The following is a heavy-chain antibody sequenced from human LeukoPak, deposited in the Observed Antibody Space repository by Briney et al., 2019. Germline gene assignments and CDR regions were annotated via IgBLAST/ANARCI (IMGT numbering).Heavy chain of an antibody. V-gene: IGHV3-9*01. CDR1: GFTFDDYA. D-gene: IGHD5-18*01. CDR2: ISWNGGSI. J-gene: IGHJ4*02. CDR3: ASHGWNLYYFDY. Sequence: GRSLRLSCAASGFTFDDYAMHWVRQAPGKGLEWVSGISWNGGSIGYADSVKGRFTISRDNAKNSLYLQMNSLRAEDTAVYYCASHGWNLYYFDYWGQGTLVTVSS.